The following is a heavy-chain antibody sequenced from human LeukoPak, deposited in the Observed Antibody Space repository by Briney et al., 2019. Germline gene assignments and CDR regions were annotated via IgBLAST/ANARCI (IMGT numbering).Heavy chain of an antibody. J-gene: IGHJ4*02. CDR2: IYHSGST. V-gene: IGHV4-38-2*02. CDR3: AREAAGTTRVFAY. D-gene: IGHD1-7*01. Sequence: ASETLSLTCTVSGYSISSGYYWGWIRRPPGKGLEWIGSIYHSGSTYYNPSLKSRVTISVDTSKNQFSLKLSSVTAADTAVYYCAREAAGTTRVFAYWGQGTLVTVSS. CDR1: GYSISSGYY.